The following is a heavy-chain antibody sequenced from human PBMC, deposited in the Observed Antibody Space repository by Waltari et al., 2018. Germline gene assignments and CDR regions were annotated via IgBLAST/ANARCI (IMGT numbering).Heavy chain of an antibody. CDR2: ISYSGTT. D-gene: IGHD5-12*01. CDR3: ARGDGSPFDY. Sequence: QVQLQESGPGLVKPSQTLSLTCSVSGDSISRGGYYWTWIRQDPGKGLEWIGYISYSGTTYYNPALKSRVTISLDTSKNHFSLRLNSVTAADTAVYFCARGDGSPFDYWGQGTLVTVSS. J-gene: IGHJ4*02. V-gene: IGHV4-31*03. CDR1: GDSISRGGYY.